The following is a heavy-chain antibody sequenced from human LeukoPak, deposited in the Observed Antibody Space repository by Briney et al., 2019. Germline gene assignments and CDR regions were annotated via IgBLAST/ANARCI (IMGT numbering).Heavy chain of an antibody. J-gene: IGHJ4*02. Sequence: GGSLRLSCAASGFTFSSDGMSWLRQAPGKGLEWVSALSGSGSTTYYADSVKGRFTISRDNSKNMLVLEMNSLRVEDTAVYYCAKAGYTSSWPIDYWGQRTPLTVSS. D-gene: IGHD6-13*01. CDR3: AKAGYTSSWPIDY. V-gene: IGHV3-23*01. CDR2: LSGSGSTT. CDR1: GFTFSSDG.